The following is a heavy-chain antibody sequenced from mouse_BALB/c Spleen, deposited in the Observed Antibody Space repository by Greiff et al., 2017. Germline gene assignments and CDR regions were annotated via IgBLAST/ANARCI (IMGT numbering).Heavy chain of an antibody. J-gene: IGHJ2*01. CDR1: GFTFSSYA. CDR2: ISSGGST. D-gene: IGHD2-1*01. Sequence: EVHLVESGGGLVKPGGSLKLSCAASGFTFSSYAMSWVRQTPEKRLEWVASISSGGSTYYTASVKGRFTISRENARNILYLQMSILKSEDTAMYYFARLSGNYGRYYSDYWGQGTTLTVSS. V-gene: IGHV5-6-5*01. CDR3: ARLSGNYGRYYSDY.